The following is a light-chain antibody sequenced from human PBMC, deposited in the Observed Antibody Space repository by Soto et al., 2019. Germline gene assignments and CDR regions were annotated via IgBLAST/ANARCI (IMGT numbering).Light chain of an antibody. CDR1: QSVSSSY. J-gene: IGKJ1*01. Sequence: EIVLTQSPGTLSLSPGERATLSCRASQSVSSSYLAWYQQKPGQAPRLLIYGASTRATGIPDRFSGSGSETDFTLTISRLEPEDFAVYYCQQYGTSLRWTFGQGTKVDIK. CDR3: QQYGTSLRWT. CDR2: GAS. V-gene: IGKV3-20*01.